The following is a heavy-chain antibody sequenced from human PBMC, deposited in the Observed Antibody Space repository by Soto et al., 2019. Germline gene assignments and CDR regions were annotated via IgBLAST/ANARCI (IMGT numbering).Heavy chain of an antibody. J-gene: IGHJ4*02. CDR2: IKPDGSGE. Sequence: EVQLVESGGGLVQPGGSLRLSCTASRITLSRDWMTWVRQAPGKGLEWVASIKPDGSGEYYLDSVKGRFTISRDNTKNSLYLQANSLRAEDTAMYFCAKLLNGVTALDYWGQGTLVTVSS. CDR3: AKLLNGVTALDY. CDR1: RITLSRDW. V-gene: IGHV3-7*01. D-gene: IGHD2-21*02.